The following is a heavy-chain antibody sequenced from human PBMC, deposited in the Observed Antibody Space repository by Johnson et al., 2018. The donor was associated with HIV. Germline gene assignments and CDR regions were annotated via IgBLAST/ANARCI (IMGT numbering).Heavy chain of an antibody. CDR3: ARDKYGVPSGTFDI. CDR2: ISGSGGST. CDR1: GFTFRSYT. V-gene: IGHV3-23*04. Sequence: VQLVESGGGVVQPGRSLRLSCAASGFTFRSYTVHWVRQAPGKGLEWVSAISGSGGSTYYADSVKGRFTISRDNAKNSLYLQMNSLRAEDTAFYYCARDKYGVPSGTFDIWGQGTMVTVSS. D-gene: IGHD4-17*01. J-gene: IGHJ3*02.